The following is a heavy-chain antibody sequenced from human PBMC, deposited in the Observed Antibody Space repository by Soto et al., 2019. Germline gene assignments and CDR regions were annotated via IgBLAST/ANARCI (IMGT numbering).Heavy chain of an antibody. Sequence: GGSLRLSCAASGFTFSSYAMTWVRLAPGKGLEWVSTVTGDGTTFYGDSVKGRFTISRDNFRNTLHLQMSSLRAEDTAIYYCAKHRDCSASSCPTGHWFDSWGQGTLVTVSS. D-gene: IGHD2-15*01. CDR2: VTGDGTT. V-gene: IGHV3-23*01. J-gene: IGHJ5*01. CDR1: GFTFSSYA. CDR3: AKHRDCSASSCPTGHWFDS.